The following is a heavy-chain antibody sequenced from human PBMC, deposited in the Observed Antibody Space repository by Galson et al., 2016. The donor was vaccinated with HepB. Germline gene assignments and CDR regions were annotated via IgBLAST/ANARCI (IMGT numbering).Heavy chain of an antibody. Sequence: ETLSLTCTVSGDSVSSSSYYWGWIRQSPGKGLEWIGNIYHGGTTKNNPSLKSRITISVDTSKNQFSLKLSAVTAADTAVYYCARVRDYDFWSGFGMDVWGQGTTVTVSS. D-gene: IGHD3-3*01. CDR1: GDSVSSSSYY. J-gene: IGHJ6*02. CDR2: IYHGGTT. V-gene: IGHV4-39*01. CDR3: ARVRDYDFWSGFGMDV.